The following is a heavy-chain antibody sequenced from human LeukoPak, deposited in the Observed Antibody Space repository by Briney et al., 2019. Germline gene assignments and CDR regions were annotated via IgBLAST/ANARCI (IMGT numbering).Heavy chain of an antibody. CDR2: ISGSGGST. CDR3: AKGGRDYGDYAPDY. D-gene: IGHD4-17*01. CDR1: GFTFSSYA. V-gene: IGHV3-23*01. Sequence: RGSLRLSCAASGFTFSSYAMSWVRQAPGKGLEWVSAISGSGGSTYYADSVKGRFTISRDNSKNTLYLQMNSLRAEDTAVYYCAKGGRDYGDYAPDYWGQGTLVTVSS. J-gene: IGHJ4*02.